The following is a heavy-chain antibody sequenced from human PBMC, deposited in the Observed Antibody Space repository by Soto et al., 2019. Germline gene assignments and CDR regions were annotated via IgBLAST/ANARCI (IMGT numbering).Heavy chain of an antibody. J-gene: IGHJ6*03. CDR2: IXHYGSXI. CDR3: ATYNGYDLPMDI. V-gene: IGHV3-7*01. CDR1: GFALGSYW. Sequence: PGXSLRLSCAASGFALGSYWMTWVRQAPGAGLEWVASIXHYGSXIHYVGYVEGXXTISRDNXXNSLYLEMNSLRAQDTAVYYCATYNGYDLPMDIWGKGTTVTVSS. D-gene: IGHD5-12*01.